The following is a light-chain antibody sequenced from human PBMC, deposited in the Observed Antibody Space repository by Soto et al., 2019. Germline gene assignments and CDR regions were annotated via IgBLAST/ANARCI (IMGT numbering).Light chain of an antibody. V-gene: IGLV2-8*01. Sequence: QSALTQPPSASGSPGQSVTISCTGTSSDVGDYNYVSWYQQNPGKAPKVMIYEVTKRPSGVPDRFSGSKSGNTASLTVSGLQAEDEAAYYCSSYAGGNVIFGGGTMLTVL. CDR1: SSDVGDYNY. CDR2: EVT. J-gene: IGLJ2*01. CDR3: SSYAGGNVI.